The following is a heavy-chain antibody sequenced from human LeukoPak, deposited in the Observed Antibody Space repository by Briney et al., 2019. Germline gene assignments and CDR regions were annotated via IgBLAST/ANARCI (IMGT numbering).Heavy chain of an antibody. J-gene: IGHJ6*03. D-gene: IGHD2-15*01. V-gene: IGHV3-48*01. CDR3: ARDPVVAATGHYYYYMDV. CDR1: GFTFTSYS. CDR2: ISSSSSTI. Sequence: GGSLRLSCAASGFTFTSYSMNWVRQAPGKGLEWVSYISSSSSTIYYADSVKGRFTISIDNAKNSLYLQMNSLRAEDTAVYYCARDPVVAATGHYYYYMDVWGKGTTVTVSS.